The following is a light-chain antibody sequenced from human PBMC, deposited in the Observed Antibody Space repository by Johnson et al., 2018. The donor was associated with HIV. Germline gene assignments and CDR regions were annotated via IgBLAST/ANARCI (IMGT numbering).Light chain of an antibody. CDR3: GTWDNSLSANV. CDR1: SSNIGNNY. Sequence: VLTQPPSVSAAPGQKVTISCSGSSSNIGNNYVSWYQQLPGTAPKLLIYDNNKRPSGIPDRFSGSKSGTSATLGITGLQTGYEADYYCGTWDNSLSANVFGTGTKVTVL. CDR2: DNN. J-gene: IGLJ1*01. V-gene: IGLV1-51*01.